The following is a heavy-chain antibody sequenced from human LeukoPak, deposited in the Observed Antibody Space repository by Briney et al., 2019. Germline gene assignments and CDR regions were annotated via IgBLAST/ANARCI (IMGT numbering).Heavy chain of an antibody. CDR3: ARWTTVTALDY. CDR1: GYIFTDYY. V-gene: IGHV1-2*04. J-gene: IGHJ4*02. CDR2: INPNTGGT. D-gene: IGHD4-17*01. Sequence: ASVKVSCKASGYIFTDYYMHWVRQAPGQGLEWMGWINPNTGGTNYAQKFQGWVTMTRDTSISTAYMELSRLRSDDTAVYYCARWTTVTALDYWGQGTLVTVS.